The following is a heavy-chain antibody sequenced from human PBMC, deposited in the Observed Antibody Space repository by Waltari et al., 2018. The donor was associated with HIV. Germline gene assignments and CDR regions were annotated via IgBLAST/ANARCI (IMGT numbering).Heavy chain of an antibody. CDR2: INHSGST. Sequence: QVQLQQWGAGLLKPSETLSLTCAVHGGSFSGYYWSWIRQPPGKGLEWIGEINHSGSTNYNPSLKSRVTISVDTSKNQFSLKLSSVTAADTAVYYCARKNLAVAGFDYWGQGTLVTVSS. D-gene: IGHD6-19*01. CDR3: ARKNLAVAGFDY. V-gene: IGHV4-34*01. CDR1: GGSFSGYY. J-gene: IGHJ4*02.